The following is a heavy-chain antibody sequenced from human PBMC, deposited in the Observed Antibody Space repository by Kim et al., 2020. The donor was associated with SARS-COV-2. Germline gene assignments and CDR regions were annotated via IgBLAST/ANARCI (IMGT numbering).Heavy chain of an antibody. CDR2: ISGSGGST. V-gene: IGHV3-23*01. D-gene: IGHD3-3*01. J-gene: IGHJ4*02. CDR3: AKGTYTIFGVVPGCYFDY. CDR1: GFTFSSYA. Sequence: GGSLRLSCAASGFTFSSYAMSWVRQAPGKGLEWVSAISGSGGSTYYADSVKGRFTISRDNSKNTLYLQMNSLRAEDTAVYYCAKGTYTIFGVVPGCYFDYWGQGALVTVSS.